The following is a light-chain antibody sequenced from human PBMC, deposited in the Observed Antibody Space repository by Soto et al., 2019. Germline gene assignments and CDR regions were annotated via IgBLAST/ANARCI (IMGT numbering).Light chain of an antibody. CDR3: QQYHTFPT. CDR2: KAS. V-gene: IGKV1-5*03. Sequence: DIQMTQFPSTLSASVGDRVTISCRASQSIGTSLACYQQTPGKAPKLLIYKASILESGVPSRFSGSGSGADFTLTFSSLQPDDFATYYCQQYHTFPTFGQGTKVDIK. CDR1: QSIGTS. J-gene: IGKJ1*01.